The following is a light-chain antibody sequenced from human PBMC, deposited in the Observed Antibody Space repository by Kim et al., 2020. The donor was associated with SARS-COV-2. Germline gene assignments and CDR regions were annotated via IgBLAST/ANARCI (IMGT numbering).Light chain of an antibody. CDR3: QHNGSSRS. CDR2: GAS. V-gene: IGKV3-20*01. CDR1: QSGGSNY. Sequence: LSPGETATRSCRASQSGGSNYLAWYSQKPGQPPRLLIHGASNKATGIPERFSGSGSGKDFILTISRLDPEDLAMYCWQHNGSSRSFGQGTKVDIK. J-gene: IGKJ1*01.